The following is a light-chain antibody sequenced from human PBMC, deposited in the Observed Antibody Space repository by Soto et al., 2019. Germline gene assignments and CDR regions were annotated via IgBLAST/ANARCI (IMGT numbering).Light chain of an antibody. J-gene: IGKJ1*01. V-gene: IGKV4-1*01. Sequence: IVMTQSPDSLPVSLGERATINCKSSQSVLYTSNNKNYLAWYQQKPGQSPKXVSYWASTRESGVPDRFSGSGSGTDFTLTISSLQAEDVEVYYCQQYYSNPRTFGQGTKVDIK. CDR1: QSVLYTSNNKNY. CDR3: QQYYSNPRT. CDR2: WAS.